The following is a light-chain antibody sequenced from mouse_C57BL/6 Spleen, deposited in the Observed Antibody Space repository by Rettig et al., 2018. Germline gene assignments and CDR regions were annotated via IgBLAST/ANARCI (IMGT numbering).Light chain of an antibody. CDR3: QQFWGSAFT. V-gene: IGKV12-46*01. CDR1: ENIYSN. CDR2: AAT. J-gene: IGKJ4*01. Sequence: DIQMTQSPASLSVSVGETVTITCRASENIYSNLAWYQQKQGKSPQLLVYAATSLADGVPSRFSGSGSGAQYSLKINSLQSEDFGSYYCQQFWGSAFTFGSGAKLEIK.